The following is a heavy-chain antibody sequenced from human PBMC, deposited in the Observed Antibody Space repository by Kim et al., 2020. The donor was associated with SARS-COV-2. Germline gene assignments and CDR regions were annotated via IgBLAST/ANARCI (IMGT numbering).Heavy chain of an antibody. CDR1: GFTFGSYW. J-gene: IGHJ1*01. CDR3: SGTLTGTTESFEY. CDR2: IKQDGTQQ. Sequence: GGSLRLSCAASGFTFGSYWMTWVRQAPGKGLEWVANIKQDGTQQYYVDSVRGRVTVSRDGANMYLQMNSLRAEDTAVYYCSGTLTGTTESFEYWGRGTL. V-gene: IGHV3-7*03. D-gene: IGHD3-9*01.